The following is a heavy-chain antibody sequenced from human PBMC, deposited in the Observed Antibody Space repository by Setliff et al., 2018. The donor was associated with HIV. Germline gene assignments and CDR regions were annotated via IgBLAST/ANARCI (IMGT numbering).Heavy chain of an antibody. Sequence: PGGSLRLSCAASGLTVSRNYMTWVRQAPGKGLEWVSVIYSGGNTYYADSVKGRFTISRDTAKNTVYLQMNSLRAEDTAVYFCAKQDYYDSSGYSDWGQGALVTVSS. CDR3: AKQDYYDSSGYSD. CDR1: GLTVSRNY. J-gene: IGHJ4*02. V-gene: IGHV3-66*04. D-gene: IGHD3-22*01. CDR2: IYSGGNT.